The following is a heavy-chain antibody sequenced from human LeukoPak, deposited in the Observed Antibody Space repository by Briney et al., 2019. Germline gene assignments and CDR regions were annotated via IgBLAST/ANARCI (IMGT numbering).Heavy chain of an antibody. CDR2: IYWDDDK. V-gene: IGHV2-5*02. D-gene: IGHD3-22*01. CDR3: ARLAYYDHSGSSRPFDI. Sequence: SGPSLVKPTQTLTLTCAFSGFSLTTRGVGVGWIRQPPGKALEWLALIYWDDDKRYSPSLKSRLTITKDTSKKQVVLTVTNLDPVDTATYYCARLAYYDHSGSSRPFDIWGPGTRVTVSS. J-gene: IGHJ3*02. CDR1: GFSLTTRGVG.